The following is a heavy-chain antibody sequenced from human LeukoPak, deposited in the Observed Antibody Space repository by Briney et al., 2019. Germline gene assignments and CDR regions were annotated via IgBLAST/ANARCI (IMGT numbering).Heavy chain of an antibody. CDR2: IYSGGDT. V-gene: IGHV3-53*01. D-gene: IGHD5-18*01. CDR3: ARGYPPDY. CDR1: GFTVSTNY. Sequence: GGSLRLSCVASGFTVSTNYMSWVRQAPGKGLEWLSIIYSGGDTYYADSVKGRFTISRDSSKNTLYLQMSSLRAEDTAVYYCARGYPPDYWGQGTLVIVSS. J-gene: IGHJ4*02.